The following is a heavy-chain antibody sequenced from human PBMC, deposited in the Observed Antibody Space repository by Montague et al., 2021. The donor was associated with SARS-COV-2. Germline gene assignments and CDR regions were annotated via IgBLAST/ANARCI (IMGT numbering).Heavy chain of an antibody. J-gene: IGHJ6*02. Sequence: SETLSLTCAVYGGSFSGYYWGWIRQPPGKGLEWIGEINHSGSTNXNPSLKSRVTISVDTSKNQFSLKLSSVTAADTAVYYCTREGYQVLWSDYYYYGMDVWGQGTTVTVSS. CDR2: INHSGST. D-gene: IGHD2-2*01. V-gene: IGHV4-34*01. CDR1: GGSFSGYY. CDR3: TREGYQVLWSDYYYYGMDV.